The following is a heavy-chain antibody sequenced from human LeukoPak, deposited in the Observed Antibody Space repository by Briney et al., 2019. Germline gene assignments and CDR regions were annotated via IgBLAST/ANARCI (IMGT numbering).Heavy chain of an antibody. D-gene: IGHD2-21*01. CDR3: ARSVWPEDY. CDR1: GFVFSSYW. V-gene: IGHV3-7*01. Sequence: PGGSLRLSCVASGFVFSSYWASWVRQAPGKGLEWVANINQDGSDQYYADSVRGRFTISRDNAKNSAYLQMNSLRVEDTSVYHCARSVWPEDYWGQGILVTVSS. CDR2: INQDGSDQ. J-gene: IGHJ4*02.